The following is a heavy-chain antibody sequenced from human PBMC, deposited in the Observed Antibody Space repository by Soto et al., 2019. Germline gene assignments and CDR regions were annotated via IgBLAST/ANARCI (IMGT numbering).Heavy chain of an antibody. D-gene: IGHD6-6*01. V-gene: IGHV3-23*01. Sequence: EVQLLESGGGLVQPGGSLRLSCAASGFTFSSYAMSWVRQAPGKGLEWVSAISGSGGTTYYADSVKGRFTISRDNSKNPLYLQMNSLRAEDTAVYYCAKGRAARPTVPLEYWGQGTLVTVSS. CDR1: GFTFSSYA. CDR2: ISGSGGTT. J-gene: IGHJ4*02. CDR3: AKGRAARPTVPLEY.